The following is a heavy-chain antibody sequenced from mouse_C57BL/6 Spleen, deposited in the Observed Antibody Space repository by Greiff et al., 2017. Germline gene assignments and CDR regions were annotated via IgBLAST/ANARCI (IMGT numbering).Heavy chain of an antibody. V-gene: IGHV1-5*01. Sequence: EVQLQQSGTVLARPGASVKMSCKTSGYTFTSYWMHWVKQRPGQGLAWIGAIYPGNSDTSYNQKFKGKAKLTAVTSASTAYMELSSLTNEDSAVYYCTRASTVASYWCFEGGGTGTTVTVSS. D-gene: IGHD1-1*01. J-gene: IGHJ1*03. CDR3: TRASTVASYWCFEG. CDR1: GYTFTSYW. CDR2: IYPGNSDT.